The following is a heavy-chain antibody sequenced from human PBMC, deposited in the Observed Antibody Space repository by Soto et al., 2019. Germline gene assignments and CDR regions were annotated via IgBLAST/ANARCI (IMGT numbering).Heavy chain of an antibody. J-gene: IGHJ4*02. CDR2: ISSGGSDK. V-gene: IGHV3-30*18. D-gene: IGHD6-13*01. Sequence: GGSLRLSCAASGFTFSSFGMHWVRQAPGKGLEWVAVISSGGSDKYYADSVKGRFTISRDNSRNTLYLQMNSLRAEDTAVYYCAKDADIGAAGYYFDYWGQGT. CDR3: AKDADIGAAGYYFDY. CDR1: GFTFSSFG.